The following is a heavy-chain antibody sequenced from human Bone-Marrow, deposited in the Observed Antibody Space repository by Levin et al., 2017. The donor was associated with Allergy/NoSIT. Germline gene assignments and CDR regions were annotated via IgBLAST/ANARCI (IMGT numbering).Heavy chain of an antibody. D-gene: IGHD1-26*01. V-gene: IGHV3-9*01. J-gene: IGHJ4*02. CDR3: VKGISGSYSSGYFDS. Sequence: PGGSLRLSCAGSGFKFNEFAVHWVRQAPGKGLEWVSGISWGGDSLGYADSVQGRFTISRDNAKNSLYLQLNSLRVEDTALYYCVKGISGSYSSGYFDSWGQGTVVTVSS. CDR2: ISWGGDSL. CDR1: GFKFNEFA.